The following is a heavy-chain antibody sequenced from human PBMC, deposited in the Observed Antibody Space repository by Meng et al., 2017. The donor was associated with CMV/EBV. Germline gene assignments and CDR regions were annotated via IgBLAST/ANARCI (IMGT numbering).Heavy chain of an antibody. J-gene: IGHJ4*02. CDR1: GFTFSNAW. CDR2: ISSSSSTI. D-gene: IGHD5-24*01. V-gene: IGHV3-48*04. Sequence: GESLKISCAASGFTFSNAWMSWVRQAPGKGLEWVSYISSSSSTIYYADSVKGRFTISRDNAKNSLYLQMNSLRAEDTAVYYCARVKMATSSRGYFDYWGQGTLVTVSS. CDR3: ARVKMATSSRGYFDY.